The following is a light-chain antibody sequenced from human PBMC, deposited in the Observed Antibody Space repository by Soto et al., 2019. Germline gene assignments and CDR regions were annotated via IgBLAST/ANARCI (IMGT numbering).Light chain of an antibody. CDR3: MQYNKWPLRT. CDR1: QSVSSY. CDR2: DAS. V-gene: IGKV3-15*01. Sequence: EVVRRQSPATLSVSPGERATLSCRASQSVSSYLAWYQQKPGQAPRLLIYDASARAPGTPARFSGSGSGTEFTLTINSLQSEDFGVYFCMQYNKWPLRTFGQGTKVDIK. J-gene: IGKJ1*01.